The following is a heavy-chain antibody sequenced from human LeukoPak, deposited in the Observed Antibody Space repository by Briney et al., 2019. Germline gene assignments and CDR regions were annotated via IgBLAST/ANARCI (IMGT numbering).Heavy chain of an antibody. D-gene: IGHD2-2*01. CDR2: ISGDGGST. Sequence: GGSLRLSCAASGFTFDDYAMHWVRQAPGKGLEWVSLISGDGGSTYYADSVKGRFTISRDNSKNSLYLQMNSLRTEDTALYYCLYCSSTSCYYGMDVWGQGTMVTVSS. V-gene: IGHV3-43*02. CDR3: LYCSSTSCYYGMDV. J-gene: IGHJ6*02. CDR1: GFTFDDYA.